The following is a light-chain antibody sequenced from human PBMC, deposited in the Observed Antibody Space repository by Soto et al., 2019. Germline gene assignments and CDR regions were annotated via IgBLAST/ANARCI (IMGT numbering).Light chain of an antibody. V-gene: IGLV2-8*01. CDR3: SSFTSSTTLL. CDR2: EVT. Sequence: QSALTQPPSASGSPGQSVTISCIGTSSDVGRYNYVSWYQHHPGKAPKLIIYEVTKRPSGVPDRFSGSKSGDTASLTISGLQAEDEAHYYCSSFTSSTTLLFGGGTKLTVL. J-gene: IGLJ2*01. CDR1: SSDVGRYNY.